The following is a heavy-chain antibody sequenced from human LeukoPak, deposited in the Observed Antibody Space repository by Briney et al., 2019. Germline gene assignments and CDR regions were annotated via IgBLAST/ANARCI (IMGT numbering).Heavy chain of an antibody. CDR2: IYYSGST. V-gene: IGHV4-59*01. CDR3: ASYDSSY. J-gene: IGHJ4*02. Sequence: SETLSLTCIVSGGSISRYYWSWLRQPPGKGLEWVGYIYYSGSTNYNPSLKSRVTISVDTSKNQFSLKLSSVTAADTAVYYCASYDSSYWGQGTLVTVSS. D-gene: IGHD3-22*01. CDR1: GGSISRYY.